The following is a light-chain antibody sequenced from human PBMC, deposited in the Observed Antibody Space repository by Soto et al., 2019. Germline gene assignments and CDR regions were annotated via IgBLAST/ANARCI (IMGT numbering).Light chain of an antibody. Sequence: QSALTQPASVSGYPGQSITISCAGTSNDIGGYNYVSWYQQHPGRAPKLMIYEVTNRPLGVSNRFSGSKSGNTASLTISGLQSEDEADYYCSSYSNSNTLWVFGGGTKLTVL. CDR3: SSYSNSNTLWV. CDR1: SNDIGGYNY. V-gene: IGLV2-14*01. CDR2: EVT. J-gene: IGLJ3*02.